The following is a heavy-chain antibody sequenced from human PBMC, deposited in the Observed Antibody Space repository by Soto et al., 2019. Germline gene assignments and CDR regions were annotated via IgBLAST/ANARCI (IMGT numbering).Heavy chain of an antibody. J-gene: IGHJ5*02. CDR1: GFTFSSYW. CDR3: ARDSMGEYDSSGYNWFDP. CDR2: INSDGSST. D-gene: IGHD3-22*01. V-gene: IGHV3-74*01. Sequence: GGSLRLSCAASGFTFSSYWMHWVRQAPGKGLVWVSRINSDGSSTSYADSVKGRFTISRDNAKNTLYLQMNSLRAEDTAVYYCARDSMGEYDSSGYNWFDPWGQGTLVTVSS.